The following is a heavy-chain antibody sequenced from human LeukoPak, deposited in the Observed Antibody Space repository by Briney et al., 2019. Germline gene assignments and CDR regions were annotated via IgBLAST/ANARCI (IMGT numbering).Heavy chain of an antibody. CDR1: GGSISSYY. J-gene: IGHJ4*02. CDR2: IYYSGST. V-gene: IGHV4-59*08. D-gene: IGHD3-10*01. Sequence: SETLSLTCTVSGGSISSYYWNWIRQPPGKGLEWIGYIYYSGSTNYNPSLKSRVTISVDTSKNQFSLKLSSVSAADTAVYYCAGRSYDSGSYFYGYWGQGTLVTVSS. CDR3: AGRSYDSGSYFYGY.